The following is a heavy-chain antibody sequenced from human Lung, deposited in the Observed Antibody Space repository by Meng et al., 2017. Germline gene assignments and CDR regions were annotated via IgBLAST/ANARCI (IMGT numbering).Heavy chain of an antibody. Sequence: QSQSQQGGAGLLEPSETLSLTCAVYGGSFSGYYWSWIRQPPGKGLEWIGEINHSGSTNYNPSLKSRVTISVDTSKNQFSLKLSSVTAADTAVYYCARPKQANWYFNLWGRGTLVTVSS. CDR2: INHSGST. CDR1: GGSFSGYY. CDR3: ARPKQANWYFNL. D-gene: IGHD1/OR15-1a*01. V-gene: IGHV4-34*01. J-gene: IGHJ2*01.